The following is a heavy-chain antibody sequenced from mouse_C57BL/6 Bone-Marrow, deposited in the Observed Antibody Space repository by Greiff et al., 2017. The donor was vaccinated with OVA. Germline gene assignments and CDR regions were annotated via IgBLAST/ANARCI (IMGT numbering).Heavy chain of an antibody. D-gene: IGHD2-5*01. V-gene: IGHV14-4*01. J-gene: IGHJ2*01. CDR1: GFNIKDDY. CDR3: TTSPYYSNCG. Sequence: EVQRVESGAELVRPGASVKLSCTASGFNIKDDYMHWVKQRPEQGLEWIGWIVPENGDTEYASKFQGKATITADTSSNTAYLQLSSLTSEDTAVYYCTTSPYYSNCGWGQGTTLTVSS. CDR2: IVPENGDT.